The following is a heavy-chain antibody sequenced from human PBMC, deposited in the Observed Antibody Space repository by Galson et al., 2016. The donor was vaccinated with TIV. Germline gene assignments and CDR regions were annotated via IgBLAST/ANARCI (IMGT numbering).Heavy chain of an antibody. Sequence: SLRLSCAASGFTFSSFAMTWVRRAPGKGLEWVSRISAGGSRTDYADSVKGRFTISRDNPKNTLYLQMSSLRADDTAVYFCAKMDSSGFDYVRRFDFWGQGTLATVSS. CDR1: GFTFSSFA. D-gene: IGHD3-22*01. CDR2: ISAGGSRT. J-gene: IGHJ4*02. V-gene: IGHV3-23*01. CDR3: AKMDSSGFDYVRRFDF.